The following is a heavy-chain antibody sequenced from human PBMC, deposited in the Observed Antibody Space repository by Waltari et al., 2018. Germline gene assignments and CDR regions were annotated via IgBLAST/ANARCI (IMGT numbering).Heavy chain of an antibody. CDR2: SIPIFGTA. CDR3: ASFSSFYGSGNTYY. Sequence: QVQLVQSGAEVKKPGSSVKVSCKASGGTFSSYAISWVRQAPGQGIEWMGMSIPIFGTANYAQKCQGRVTITADKSTSTAYMELSSLRSEDTAVYYCASFSSFYGSGNTYYWGQGTLVTVSS. CDR1: GGTFSSYA. V-gene: IGHV1-69*08. D-gene: IGHD3-10*01. J-gene: IGHJ4*02.